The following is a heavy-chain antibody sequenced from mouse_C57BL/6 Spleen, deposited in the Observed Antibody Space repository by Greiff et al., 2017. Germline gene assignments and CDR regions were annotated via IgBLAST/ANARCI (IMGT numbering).Heavy chain of an antibody. V-gene: IGHV1-82*01. J-gene: IGHJ1*03. CDR3: ARERGITTVVAEYFDV. CDR1: GYAFSSSW. CDR2: IYPGDGDT. Sequence: QVQLKQSGPELVKPGASVKISCKASGYAFSSSWMNWVKQRPGKGLEWIGRIYPGDGDTNYNGKFKGKATLTADKSSSTAYMQRSSLTSEDSAVYFCARERGITTVVAEYFDVWGTGTTVTVSS. D-gene: IGHD1-1*01.